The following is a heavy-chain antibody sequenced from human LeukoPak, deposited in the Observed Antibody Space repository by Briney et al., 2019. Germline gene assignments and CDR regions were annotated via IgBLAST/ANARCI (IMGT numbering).Heavy chain of an antibody. CDR1: GYSISSGYY. Sequence: PSETLSLTCTVSGYSISSGYYWGWIRQPPGKGLEWIGSIYHSGRTYYNPSLKSRVTISVDTSKNQFSLKLSSVTAADTAVYYCAREGDSSSVRWFDPWGQGTLVTDSS. J-gene: IGHJ5*02. CDR3: AREGDSSSVRWFDP. V-gene: IGHV4-38-2*02. D-gene: IGHD6-13*01. CDR2: IYHSGRT.